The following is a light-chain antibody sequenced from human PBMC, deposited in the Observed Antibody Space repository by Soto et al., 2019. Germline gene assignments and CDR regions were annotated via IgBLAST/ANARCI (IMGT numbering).Light chain of an antibody. J-gene: IGKJ2*01. Sequence: EIVLTQSPATLSLSPGERATLSCRASQSVSSYLAWYQQKPGQAPRLLIYDASNRATGIPARFSGSGSGTDFTLTISSLEPEDFAVYYGQQRSNWPPNPVAFGQGTKLEIK. CDR3: QQRSNWPPNPVA. CDR2: DAS. CDR1: QSVSSY. V-gene: IGKV3-11*01.